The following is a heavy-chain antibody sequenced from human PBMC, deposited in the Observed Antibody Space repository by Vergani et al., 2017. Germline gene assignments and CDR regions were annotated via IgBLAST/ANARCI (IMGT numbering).Heavy chain of an antibody. V-gene: IGHV3-23*01. CDR2: ISARYPST. Sequence: EVQLLQSGGGVIQPGGSVRPSCAASGFTFSACPMTWVRQAPGKGLEWVSAISARYPSTYYADSVKGRFTISRDNSKNMLYLQMNSLRAEDTAVYYCARLSYDTTPYLQGGYDCWGQGTLVSVSS. CDR3: ARLSYDTTPYLQGGYDC. D-gene: IGHD3-22*01. J-gene: IGHJ4*02. CDR1: GFTFSACP.